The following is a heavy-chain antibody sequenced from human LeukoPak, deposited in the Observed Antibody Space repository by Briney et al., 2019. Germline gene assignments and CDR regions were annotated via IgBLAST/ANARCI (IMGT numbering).Heavy chain of an antibody. D-gene: IGHD4-17*01. CDR1: GFTFSSYI. CDR2: SSSSSSTI. Sequence: RGSLSLSCAASGFTFSSYIMNWVRQATGQGRGWGSYSSSSSSTIYYTDSVKSRFTISRDNAKNSLYLQMNSLRAEDTAVYYCAREPYCDYVPEDYWGQGTLVTVSS. CDR3: AREPYCDYVPEDY. J-gene: IGHJ4*02. V-gene: IGHV3-48*01.